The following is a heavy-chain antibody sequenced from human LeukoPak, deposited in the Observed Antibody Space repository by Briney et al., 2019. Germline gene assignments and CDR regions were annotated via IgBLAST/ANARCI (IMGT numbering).Heavy chain of an antibody. V-gene: IGHV1-8*03. CDR1: GYTFTSYD. Sequence: GASVKVSCKASGYTFTSYDINWVRQATGQGLEWMGWMNPNSGNTGYAQKFQGRVTITRNTSISTAYMELSSLRSEDTAVYYCATDHGYSSSWYFWWGQGTLVTVSS. CDR3: ATDHGYSSSWYFW. J-gene: IGHJ4*02. D-gene: IGHD6-13*01. CDR2: MNPNSGNT.